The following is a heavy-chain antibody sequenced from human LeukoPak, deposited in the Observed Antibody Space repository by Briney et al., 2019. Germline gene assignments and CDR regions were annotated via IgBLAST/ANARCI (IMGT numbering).Heavy chain of an antibody. V-gene: IGHV3-23*01. J-gene: IGHJ6*02. CDR3: AKVPWIDYYYGMDV. CDR1: GFTFSSYA. CDR2: ISGSGGST. Sequence: GSLRLSCAASGFTFSSYAMSWVRQAPGKGLEWVSAISGSGGSTYYADSVKGRFTFSRDNSKNTLYLQMNSLRAEDTAVYYCAKVPWIDYYYGMDVWGQGTTVTVAS. D-gene: IGHD2-2*03.